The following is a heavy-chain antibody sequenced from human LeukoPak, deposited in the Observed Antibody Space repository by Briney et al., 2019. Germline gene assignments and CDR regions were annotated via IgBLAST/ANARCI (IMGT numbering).Heavy chain of an antibody. J-gene: IGHJ4*02. V-gene: IGHV4-61*02. Sequence: PSETLSLTCTVSGGSISSAAYYWSWIRQPAGKGLEWIARIYISGSTNYNPSLKSRVTISVDTSKNQFSLKLSSVTAADTAVYYCASNTGTVFDYWGQGALVTVSS. CDR2: IYISGST. CDR3: ASNTGTVFDY. D-gene: IGHD7-27*01. CDR1: GGSISSAAYY.